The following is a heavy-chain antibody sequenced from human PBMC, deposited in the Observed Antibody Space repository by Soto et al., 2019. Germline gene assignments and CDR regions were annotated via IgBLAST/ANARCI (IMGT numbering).Heavy chain of an antibody. Sequence: EVQLVESGGGLVQRGGSLRLSCTASGFTISNYWMSWVRQAPGEGLEWVANMNQDGSERYYVDSVKGRFTISRDNAKNSLYLQINSLRAEDTAIYYCTRDRSGTMLFWGQGTLVTVSS. CDR2: MNQDGSER. CDR3: TRDRSGTMLF. J-gene: IGHJ4*02. CDR1: GFTISNYW. V-gene: IGHV3-7*01. D-gene: IGHD1-7*01.